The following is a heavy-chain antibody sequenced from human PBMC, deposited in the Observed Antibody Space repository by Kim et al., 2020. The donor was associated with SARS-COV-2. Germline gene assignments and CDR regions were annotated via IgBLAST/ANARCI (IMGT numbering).Heavy chain of an antibody. CDR2: IKEDGSEK. J-gene: IGHJ4*02. CDR3: ARGTVYVY. V-gene: IGHV3-7*03. Sequence: GGSLRLSCVASGFTFSSYWMSWVRQAPGKGLEWVANIKEDGSEKYYVDSVKGRFTISRDNAKNSLYLQMNSLRAEDTAVYYCARGTVYVYWGQGTLVTVS. D-gene: IGHD3-10*02. CDR1: GFTFSSYW.